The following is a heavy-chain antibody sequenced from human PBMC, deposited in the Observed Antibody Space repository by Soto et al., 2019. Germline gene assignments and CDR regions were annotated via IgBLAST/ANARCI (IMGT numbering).Heavy chain of an antibody. D-gene: IGHD6-19*01. V-gene: IGHV4-34*01. CDR2: INHSGST. J-gene: IGHJ4*02. Sequence: QVQLQQWGAGLLEPSETLSLTCAVYGGSFSGYYWSWIRQPPGKGLEWIGEINHSGSTNYNPSLKSRVTISVDTSKNQFSLKLSSVTAADTAVYYCAREAVAGTPRGLRSNYFDYWGQGTLVTVSS. CDR1: GGSFSGYY. CDR3: AREAVAGTPRGLRSNYFDY.